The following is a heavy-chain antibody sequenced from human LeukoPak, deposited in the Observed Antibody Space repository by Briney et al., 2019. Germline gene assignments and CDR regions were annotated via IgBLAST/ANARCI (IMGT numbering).Heavy chain of an antibody. CDR1: GDSISSSSYY. CDR3: ARGSRTTYYYDSSGYPRFDY. V-gene: IGHV4-39*07. CDR2: ISYSGST. Sequence: SETLSLTCTVSGDSISSSSYYWGWIRQPPGKGLEWIGSISYSGSTYYNPSLKSRITISVDTSKNQFSLKLSSVTAADTAVYYCARGSRTTYYYDSSGYPRFDYWGQGTLVTVSS. J-gene: IGHJ4*02. D-gene: IGHD3-22*01.